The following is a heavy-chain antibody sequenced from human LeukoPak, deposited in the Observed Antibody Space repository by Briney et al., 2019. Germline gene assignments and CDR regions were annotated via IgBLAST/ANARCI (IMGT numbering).Heavy chain of an antibody. Sequence: GGSLRLSCAASGYTFSSYAMHWVRQAPGKGLEWVAVISYDGSNKYYADSVKGRFTISRDNSKNTLYLQMNSLRAEDTAVYYCAKDLSSGWGQGTLVTVSS. V-gene: IGHV3-30-3*01. J-gene: IGHJ4*02. CDR1: GYTFSSYA. CDR2: ISYDGSNK. CDR3: AKDLSSG.